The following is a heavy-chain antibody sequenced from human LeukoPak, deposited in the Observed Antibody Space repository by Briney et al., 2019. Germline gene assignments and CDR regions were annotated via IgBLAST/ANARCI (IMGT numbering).Heavy chain of an antibody. CDR1: GGSISSYY. CDR2: IYYSGNT. J-gene: IGHJ6*02. D-gene: IGHD3-10*01. V-gene: IGHV4-59*01. CDR3: ARNQVVYYYGSGSYYNYYYYYGMDV. Sequence: SETLSLTCTVSGGSISSYYWSWIRQPPGKGLGWIGYIYYSGNTNYNPSLKSRVTISVDTSKNQFSLKLSSVTAADTAVYYCARNQVVYYYGSGSYYNYYYYYGMDVWGQGTTVTVSS.